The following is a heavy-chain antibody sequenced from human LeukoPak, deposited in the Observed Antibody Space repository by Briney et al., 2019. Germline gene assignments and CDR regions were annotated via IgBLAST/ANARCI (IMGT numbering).Heavy chain of an antibody. CDR3: AKEGRSLQTY. CDR1: GFMFSSNW. D-gene: IGHD5-24*01. J-gene: IGHJ4*02. Sequence: GGSLRLSCTASGFMFSSNWMSWVRLAPGKGLEWVANIKEDGTETYYVDSVKGRFTISRDNAKNSLYLQMNSLRVEDTAVYYCAKEGRSLQTYWGQGTLVTVSS. CDR2: IKEDGTET. V-gene: IGHV3-7*03.